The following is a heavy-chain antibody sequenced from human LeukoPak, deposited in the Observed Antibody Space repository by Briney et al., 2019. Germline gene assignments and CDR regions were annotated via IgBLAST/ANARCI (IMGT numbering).Heavy chain of an antibody. J-gene: IGHJ4*02. CDR1: AFIFSGHW. Sequence: GRSLRLSCEGSAFIFSGHWMNWVRQAPGKGLEGVSALSGSGGSTYYADSVKGRFTISRDNSKNTLYLQMNSLRADDTAVYYCAKRSGSYGPFDYWGQGILVTVSS. CDR3: AKRSGSYGPFDY. D-gene: IGHD3-10*01. V-gene: IGHV3-23*01. CDR2: LSGSGGST.